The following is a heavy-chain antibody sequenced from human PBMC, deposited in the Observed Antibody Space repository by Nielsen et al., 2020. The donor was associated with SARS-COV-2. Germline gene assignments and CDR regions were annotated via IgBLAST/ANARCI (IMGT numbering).Heavy chain of an antibody. CDR1: GGSFSGYY. D-gene: IGHD6-13*01. CDR3: ARYSSSWFRSGYYGMDV. Sequence: SETLSLTCAVYGGSFSGYYWSWIRQPPGKGLEWIGEINHSGSTNYNPSLKSRVTISVDTSKNQFSLKLSSVTAADTAVYYCARYSSSWFRSGYYGMDVWGQGTTVTVSS. V-gene: IGHV4-34*01. J-gene: IGHJ6*02. CDR2: INHSGST.